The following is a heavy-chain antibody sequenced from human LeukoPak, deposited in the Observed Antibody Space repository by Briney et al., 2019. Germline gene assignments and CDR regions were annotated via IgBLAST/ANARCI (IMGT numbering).Heavy chain of an antibody. V-gene: IGHV4-38-2*02. J-gene: IGHJ4*02. CDR2: IYHSGSA. CDR1: GYSITSGHN. CDR3: VRYCSSITCYTRAVDY. Sequence: SETLTLTCTVSGYSITSGHNRGLLRPPPGEVLELIGSIYHSGSANYNPSLKSRVTISVDTSKNQFSLKLSSVNAADTAVYYCVRYCSSITCYTRAVDYWGQETLVTVSS. D-gene: IGHD2-2*02.